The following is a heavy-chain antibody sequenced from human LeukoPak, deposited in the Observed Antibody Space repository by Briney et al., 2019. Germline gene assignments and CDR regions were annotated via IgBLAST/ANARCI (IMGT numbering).Heavy chain of an antibody. J-gene: IGHJ5*02. CDR3: ARHGYSYGIHWFDP. CDR2: IYYSGST. CDR1: GGSISSSNYY. D-gene: IGHD5-18*01. V-gene: IGHV4-39*01. Sequence: SETLSLTCTVSGGSISSSNYYWGWIRQPPGKGLEWIGSIYYSGSTYSNPSLKSRVTISVDTSKNQFSLKLSSVTAADTTVYYCARHGYSYGIHWFDPWGQGTLVTVSS.